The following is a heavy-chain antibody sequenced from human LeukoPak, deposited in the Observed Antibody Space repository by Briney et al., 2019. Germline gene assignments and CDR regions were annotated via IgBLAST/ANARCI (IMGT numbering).Heavy chain of an antibody. CDR2: ISAYNGNT. CDR1: GYTFTSYG. D-gene: IGHD2-21*02. Sequence: ASVKVSCKASGYTFTSYGISGVRQAPGQGLEWMGWISAYNGNTNYAQKLQGRVTMTTDTSTSTAYMELRSLRSDDTAVYYCASTRSLAVTAPDDYWGQGTLVTVSS. J-gene: IGHJ4*02. CDR3: ASTRSLAVTAPDDY. V-gene: IGHV1-18*01.